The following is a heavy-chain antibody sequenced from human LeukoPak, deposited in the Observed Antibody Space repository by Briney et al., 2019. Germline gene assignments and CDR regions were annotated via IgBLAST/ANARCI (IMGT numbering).Heavy chain of an antibody. J-gene: IGHJ4*02. Sequence: GGSLRLSCAASGFTFSSYAMHWVRQAPGKGLEWVAVISYDGSNKYYADSVKGRFTISRDNSKNTLYLQMNSLRAEDTALYYCARGSGIFHYWGQGTLVTVS. CDR2: ISYDGSNK. D-gene: IGHD3-10*01. CDR1: GFTFSSYA. V-gene: IGHV3-30*04. CDR3: ARGSGIFHY.